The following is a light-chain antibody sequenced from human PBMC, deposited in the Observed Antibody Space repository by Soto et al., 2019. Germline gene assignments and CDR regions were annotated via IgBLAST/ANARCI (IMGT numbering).Light chain of an antibody. J-gene: IGKJ1*01. Sequence: DIRMTQCPASLSASVGDTVTITCRASQTISSWLALYQQKPGKAPKLLIYGASTLQSGVPSRFSGSESGAQFTLTISSLQPDDFATYYCQHYNSYSEAFGQGTKVDIK. CDR3: QHYNSYSEA. CDR2: GAS. V-gene: IGKV1-5*01. CDR1: QTISSW.